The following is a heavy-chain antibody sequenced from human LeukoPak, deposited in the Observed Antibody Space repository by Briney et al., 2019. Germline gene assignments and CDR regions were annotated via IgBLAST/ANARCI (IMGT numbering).Heavy chain of an antibody. Sequence: SETLSLTCTVSGGSISISSYYCGWIRPPPGNGLEWIGSIYYSGSTYYNPSLNSRVTMSVDTSKNQFSLKLSSVPAADTAVYYCARTTEGGYTYDYFYYYYMDVWGKGTTVAISS. CDR1: GGSISISSYY. CDR3: ARTTEGGYTYDYFYYYYMDV. V-gene: IGHV4-39*07. J-gene: IGHJ6*03. CDR2: IYYSGST. D-gene: IGHD5-18*01.